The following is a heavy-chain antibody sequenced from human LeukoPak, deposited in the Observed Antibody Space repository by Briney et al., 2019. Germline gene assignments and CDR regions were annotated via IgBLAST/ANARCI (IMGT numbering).Heavy chain of an antibody. J-gene: IGHJ6*03. CDR3: ARERVSGYYYYYMDV. V-gene: IGHV3-30*03. Sequence: GRSLRLSCAASGFTFSSYGMHWVRQAPGKGLEWVAVISYDGSNKYYADSVKGRFTISRDNSKNTLYLQMNSLRAEDTAVYYCARERVSGYYYYYMDVWGKGTTVTVSS. CDR2: ISYDGSNK. D-gene: IGHD3-10*01. CDR1: GFTFSSYG.